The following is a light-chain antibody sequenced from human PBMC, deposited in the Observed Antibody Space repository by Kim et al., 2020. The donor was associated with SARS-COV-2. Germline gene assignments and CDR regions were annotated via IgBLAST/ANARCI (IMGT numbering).Light chain of an antibody. CDR2: DAA. J-gene: IGKJ4*01. CDR1: HSVDIN. CDR3: QQHSSWTPALT. Sequence: PGEGATLSCRASHSVDINLAWYQQTPGQAPRLLIYDAAIRATGIPTRFSGSRSGTDFTLTINSLEAEDFAMYYCQQHSSWTPALTFGGGTKVDIK. V-gene: IGKV3-11*01.